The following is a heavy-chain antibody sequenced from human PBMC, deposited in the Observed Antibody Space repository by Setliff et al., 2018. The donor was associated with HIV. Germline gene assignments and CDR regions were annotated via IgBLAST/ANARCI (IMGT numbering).Heavy chain of an antibody. J-gene: IGHJ5*02. CDR2: IFRSGST. V-gene: IGHV4-4*02. CDR3: ARDATHTIFGEGGAFDP. CDR1: RGSVSSNNW. D-gene: IGHD3-3*01. Sequence: KPSETLSLTCVVSRGSVSSNNWWTWVRQPPGKGLEWIGQIFRSGSTNYNPLLKSRVTMSVDNYKNQFSLRLTSVTAADTAVHYCARDATHTIFGEGGAFDPWGQGTLVTVSS.